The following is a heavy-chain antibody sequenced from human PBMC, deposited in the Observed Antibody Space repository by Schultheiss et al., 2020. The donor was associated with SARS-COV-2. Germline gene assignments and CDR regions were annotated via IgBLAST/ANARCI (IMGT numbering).Heavy chain of an antibody. J-gene: IGHJ4*02. Sequence: SETLSLTCTVSGGSISSSSYYWGWIRQPPGKGLEWIGSIYYSGSTYYNPSLKSRVTISVDTSKNQFSLKLSSVTAADTAVYYCARGSAVAGTRDFDYWGQGTLVTVSS. D-gene: IGHD6-19*01. CDR1: GGSISSSSYY. CDR2: IYYSGST. CDR3: ARGSAVAGTRDFDY. V-gene: IGHV4-39*01.